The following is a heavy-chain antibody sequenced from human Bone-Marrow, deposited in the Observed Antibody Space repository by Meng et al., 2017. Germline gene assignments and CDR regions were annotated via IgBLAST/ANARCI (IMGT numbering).Heavy chain of an antibody. D-gene: IGHD3-16*01. V-gene: IGHV4-34*01. CDR2: INHSGST. Sequence: QVQLQQWGAGLLKPSEPLSLTCAVYGGSFSGYYWSWIRQPPGKGLEWIGEINHSGSTNYNPSLKSRVTISVDTSKNQFSLKLSSVTAADTAVYYCAKARLWGDNWFDPWGQGTLVTVSS. CDR1: GGSFSGYY. J-gene: IGHJ5*02. CDR3: AKARLWGDNWFDP.